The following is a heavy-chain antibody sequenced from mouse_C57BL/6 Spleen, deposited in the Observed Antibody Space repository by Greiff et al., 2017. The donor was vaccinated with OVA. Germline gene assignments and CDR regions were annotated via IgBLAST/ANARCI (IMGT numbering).Heavy chain of an antibody. J-gene: IGHJ2*01. CDR3: ARQSITTVPYFDY. CDR2: IDPSDSYT. Sequence: QVQLQQPGAELVRPGTSVKLSCKASGYTFTSYWMHWVKQRPGQGLEWIGVIDPSDSYTNYNQKFKGKATLTVDTSSSTAYMQLSSLTSEDSAVYYCARQSITTVPYFDYWGQGTTLTVSS. CDR1: GYTFTSYW. V-gene: IGHV1-59*01. D-gene: IGHD1-1*01.